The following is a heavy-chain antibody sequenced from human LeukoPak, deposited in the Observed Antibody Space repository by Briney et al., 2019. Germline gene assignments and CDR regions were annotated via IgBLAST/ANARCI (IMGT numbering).Heavy chain of an antibody. V-gene: IGHV3-7*01. D-gene: IGHD3-16*02. CDR1: GFTFSGYW. Sequence: GGSLRLSCAASGFTFSGYWMSWVRQAPGKGLEWVSNIKQDGSEKYYVDSVKGRFTISRDNSKNTLYLQMNSLRAEDTAVYYCAKDLVMITFGGVIVIDYWGQGTLVTVSS. J-gene: IGHJ4*02. CDR3: AKDLVMITFGGVIVIDY. CDR2: IKQDGSEK.